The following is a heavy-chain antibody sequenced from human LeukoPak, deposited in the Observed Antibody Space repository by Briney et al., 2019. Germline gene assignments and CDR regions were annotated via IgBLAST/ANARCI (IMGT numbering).Heavy chain of an antibody. D-gene: IGHD1-14*01. V-gene: IGHV3-74*01. CDR2: INSDGSNT. CDR3: VQEINRGDRRYFDY. CDR1: GFTFSTYW. Sequence: PGGSLTLSCAASGFTFSTYWMHWVRQAPGKGLVWVSRINSDGSNTNYADSVKGRFTISRDNAKNTLYPQMDSLRAEDTAVYYCVQEINRGDRRYFDYWGQGTLVTVSS. J-gene: IGHJ4*02.